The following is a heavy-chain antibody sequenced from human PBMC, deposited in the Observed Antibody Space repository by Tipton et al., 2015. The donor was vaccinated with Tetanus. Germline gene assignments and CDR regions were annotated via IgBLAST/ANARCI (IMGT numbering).Heavy chain of an antibody. Sequence: SLRLSCAASGFTFRGYAVHWVRQLPGRGLEWVALISEDGGAALYADSLKGRFTISRDNSENILYLQMNSLRPEDTAVYYCARVTYSGSNYVYTRSDYWGQGTLVTVSS. CDR3: ARVTYSGSNYVYTRSDY. V-gene: IGHV3-30*04. J-gene: IGHJ4*02. D-gene: IGHD1-26*01. CDR2: ISEDGGAA. CDR1: GFTFRGYA.